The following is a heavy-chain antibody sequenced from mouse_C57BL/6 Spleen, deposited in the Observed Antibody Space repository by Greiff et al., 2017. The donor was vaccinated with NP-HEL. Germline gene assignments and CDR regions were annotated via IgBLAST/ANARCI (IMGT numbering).Heavy chain of an antibody. D-gene: IGHD1-1*01. CDR3: TRKSPYYYGSSYWFAY. CDR2: IDPETGGT. Sequence: VQLQQSGAELVRPGASVTLSCKASGYTFTDYEMHWVKQTPVHGLEWIGAIDPETGGTAYNQKFKGKAILTADKSSSTAYMELRSLTSDDSAVYYCTRKSPYYYGSSYWFAYWGQGTLVTVSA. J-gene: IGHJ3*01. V-gene: IGHV1-15*01. CDR1: GYTFTDYE.